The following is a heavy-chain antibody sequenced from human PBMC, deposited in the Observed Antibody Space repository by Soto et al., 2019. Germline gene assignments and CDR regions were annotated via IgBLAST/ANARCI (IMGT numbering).Heavy chain of an antibody. Sequence: KQSQTLSLTCAISGDSVSSNIAAWNWIRQSPSRGLEWLGRTYYRSKWYNDYAVSVRSRITIKPDTSKNQFSLQLNSVTPEDTAVYYGARDSWLAPAGTGDGYFDYWGQGTLVTVSS. D-gene: IGHD6-13*01. CDR1: GDSVSSNIAA. CDR3: ARDSWLAPAGTGDGYFDY. V-gene: IGHV6-1*01. CDR2: TYYRSKWYN. J-gene: IGHJ4*02.